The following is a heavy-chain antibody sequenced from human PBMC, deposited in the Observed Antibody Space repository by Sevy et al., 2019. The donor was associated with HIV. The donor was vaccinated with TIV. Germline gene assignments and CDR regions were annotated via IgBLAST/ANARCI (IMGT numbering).Heavy chain of an antibody. J-gene: IGHJ6*02. CDR2: ISYDGNNK. Sequence: GGSLRLSCAASGFRFSSNGMHWVRQAPGKGLEWVAVISYDGNNKYYAHSVKGRFTISRDNSKNTLYLQMKSLRAEDTAVYYCAKDLGRVLRYFDLGYGMDVWGQGTTVTVSS. CDR1: GFRFSSNG. CDR3: AKDLGRVLRYFDLGYGMDV. D-gene: IGHD3-9*01. V-gene: IGHV3-30*18.